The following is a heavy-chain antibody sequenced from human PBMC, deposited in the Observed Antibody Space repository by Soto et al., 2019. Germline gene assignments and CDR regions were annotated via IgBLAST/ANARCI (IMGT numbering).Heavy chain of an antibody. CDR3: AAERLTDDAFDI. CDR1: GFTFTSSA. D-gene: IGHD2-8*01. J-gene: IGHJ3*02. Sequence: GASVKVSCKASGFTFTSSAVQWVRQARGQRLEWIGWIVVGSGNTNYAQKFQERVTITRDMSTSTAYMELSSLRSEDTAVYYCAAERLTDDAFDIWGQGTMVTVS. V-gene: IGHV1-58*01. CDR2: IVVGSGNT.